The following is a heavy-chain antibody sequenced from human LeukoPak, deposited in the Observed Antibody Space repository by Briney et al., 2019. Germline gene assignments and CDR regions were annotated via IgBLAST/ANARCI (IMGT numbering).Heavy chain of an antibody. D-gene: IGHD2-8*02. CDR2: IDPNSGST. CDR3: ARGRPNTGDGHNPHLDY. CDR1: GYTFTQYS. V-gene: IGHV1-2*02. Sequence: ASVKVSCKTSGYTFTQYSIHWVRQAPGQGLEWMGWIDPNSGSTKYVQRFQGGVTLTRDTSITTASMELSRLRSDDTAFYYCARGRPNTGDGHNPHLDYWGRGTLVTVSS. J-gene: IGHJ4*01.